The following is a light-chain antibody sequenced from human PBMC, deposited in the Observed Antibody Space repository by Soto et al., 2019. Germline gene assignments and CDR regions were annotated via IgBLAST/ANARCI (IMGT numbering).Light chain of an antibody. J-gene: IGKJ1*01. CDR1: QGIRSA. CDR2: AAS. CDR3: LLDYGYFWA. Sequence: AIQVTQSPSSLSASVGDRVTITCRTSQGIRSALGWYQQKPGKVPKLLIYAASTLQSGVPSRFSGSGSGRDFTLTISSLQPEDFATYYCLLDYGYFWAFGQGTKVDIK. V-gene: IGKV1-6*01.